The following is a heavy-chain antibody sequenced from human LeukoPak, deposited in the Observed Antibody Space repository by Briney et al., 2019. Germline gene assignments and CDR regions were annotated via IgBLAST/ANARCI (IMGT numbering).Heavy chain of an antibody. CDR1: GYTFTSYD. CDR2: MNPNSGNT. D-gene: IGHD3-10*01. Sequence: ASVKVSCKASGYTFTSYDINWVRQATGQGLEGMGWMNPNSGNTGYAQKFQGRVTMTRNTSISTAYMELSSLRSEDTAVYYCARGNRLYYYGSGSCFTSYSYGMDVWGQGTTVTVSS. V-gene: IGHV1-8*01. CDR3: ARGNRLYYYGSGSCFTSYSYGMDV. J-gene: IGHJ6*02.